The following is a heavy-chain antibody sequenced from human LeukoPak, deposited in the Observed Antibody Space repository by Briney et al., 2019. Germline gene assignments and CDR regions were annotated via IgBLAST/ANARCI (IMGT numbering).Heavy chain of an antibody. CDR2: ISTTGTT. Sequence: SETLSLTCTVSGGSIRKYYWSRIRQSAGKGLEWIGRISTTGTTNYNPSLKSRVTMSIDTSKSQFSLKLNSVTAADTAVYYCGRSEVAATEQWDNWGQGTLVTVSS. CDR1: GGSIRKYY. J-gene: IGHJ4*02. CDR3: GRSEVAATEQWDN. V-gene: IGHV4-4*07. D-gene: IGHD1-26*01.